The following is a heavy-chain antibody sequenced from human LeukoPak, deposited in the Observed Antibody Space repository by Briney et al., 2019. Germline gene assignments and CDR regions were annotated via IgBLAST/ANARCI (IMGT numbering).Heavy chain of an antibody. CDR2: IKKDGSDK. Sequence: GGSLRLSCAASEFTFSRYWMTWVRQAPGRGLEWVANIKKDGSDKNYVDSVKGRFTISRDNAKNSLYLQMNSLRVEDTAVYYCARDASDENGSSSRIHLDLWGRGRLVTVSS. D-gene: IGHD6-6*01. CDR3: ARDASDENGSSSRIHLDL. CDR1: EFTFSRYW. V-gene: IGHV3-7*01. J-gene: IGHJ5*02.